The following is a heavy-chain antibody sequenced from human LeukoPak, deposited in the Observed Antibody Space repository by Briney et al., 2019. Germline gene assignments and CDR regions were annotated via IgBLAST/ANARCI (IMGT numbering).Heavy chain of an antibody. D-gene: IGHD6-19*01. CDR1: GFSVSSNF. J-gene: IGHJ4*02. CDR2: IYAGGDT. CDR3: ARSGSGWFDY. V-gene: IGHV3-53*01. Sequence: GGSLRLSCAASGFSVSSNFMSWVRQAPGKGLEWVSVIYAGGDTYYADFVKGRFTISRDNFKNTVYLQMNSLRAEDTGMYYCARSGSGWFDYWGQGTLVTVS.